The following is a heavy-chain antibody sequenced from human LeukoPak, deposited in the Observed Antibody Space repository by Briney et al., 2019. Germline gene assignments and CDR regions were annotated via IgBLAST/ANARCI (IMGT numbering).Heavy chain of an antibody. CDR3: ASYLGELFSFDI. J-gene: IGHJ3*02. Sequence: PSETLSLTCTVSGGSISSYYWSWIRQPPGKGLEWIGHLYYSGSTNHNPSLKSRVTISVDTSKNQFSLKLRSVTATDTAVYYCASYLGELFSFDIWGQGTMVTVSS. V-gene: IGHV4-59*01. CDR2: LYYSGST. CDR1: GGSISSYY. D-gene: IGHD3-10*01.